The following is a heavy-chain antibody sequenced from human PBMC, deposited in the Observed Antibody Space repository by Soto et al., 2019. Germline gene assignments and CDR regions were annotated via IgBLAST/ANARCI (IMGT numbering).Heavy chain of an antibody. CDR2: IYWDDDK. J-gene: IGHJ4*02. D-gene: IGHD1-1*01. CDR1: GFSLTTRPVG. CDR3: AHSADFNRNWNGGSYDV. V-gene: IGHV2-5*02. Sequence: QITLKESGPTRVKPTQTLTLTCTFSGFSLTTRPVGLGWIRQPPGKALEQLALIYWDDDKLYSPSLMSRLTTTKANSKNQVVLTMPNMDPVEPATYYCAHSADFNRNWNGGSYDVWGQGPLVTLSS.